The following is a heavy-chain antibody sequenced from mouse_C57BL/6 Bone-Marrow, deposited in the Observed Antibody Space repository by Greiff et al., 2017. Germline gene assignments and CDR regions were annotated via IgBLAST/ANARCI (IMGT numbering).Heavy chain of an antibody. CDR2: IDPSDSYT. Sequence: QVQLQQSGAELVKPGASVKLSCKASGYTFTSYWMQWVKQRPGQGLEWIGEIDPSDSYTNYNQKFKGKATLTVDKSSSTAYMQLSSLTSEDSAVYYCASYGGYDLDYGGRGTTLTVSA. D-gene: IGHD1-2*01. V-gene: IGHV1-50*01. CDR1: GYTFTSYW. J-gene: IGHJ2*01. CDR3: ASYGGYDLDY.